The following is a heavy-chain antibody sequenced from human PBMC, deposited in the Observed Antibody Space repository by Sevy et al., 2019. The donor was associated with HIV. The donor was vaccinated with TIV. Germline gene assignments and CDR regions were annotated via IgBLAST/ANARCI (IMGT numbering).Heavy chain of an antibody. CDR3: AKDYDYSNSGYFDY. D-gene: IGHD4-4*01. CDR1: GFTFSSYA. CDR2: ISGSGGST. Sequence: GGALRLSCAASGFTFSSYAMSWVRQAPGKGLEWVSAISGSGGSTYYADSVKGRFTISRDNSKNTLYLQMNSLRAEDTAVYYCAKDYDYSNSGYFDYWGQGTLVTVSS. J-gene: IGHJ4*02. V-gene: IGHV3-23*01.